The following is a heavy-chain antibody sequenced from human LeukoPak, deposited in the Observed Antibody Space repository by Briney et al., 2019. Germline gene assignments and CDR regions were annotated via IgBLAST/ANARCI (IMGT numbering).Heavy chain of an antibody. J-gene: IGHJ4*02. CDR1: GFTFSNAW. D-gene: IGHD1-14*01. Sequence: KSGGSLRLSCAASGFTFSNAWMSWVRQAPGKGLEWVGRIKSKTDGGTTDYAAPVKGRFTISRDDSKNTLYLQMNSLKTEDTAVYYCTTDRQYREFDYWGQGTLVTVSS. CDR3: TTDRQYREFDY. CDR2: IKSKTDGGTT. V-gene: IGHV3-15*01.